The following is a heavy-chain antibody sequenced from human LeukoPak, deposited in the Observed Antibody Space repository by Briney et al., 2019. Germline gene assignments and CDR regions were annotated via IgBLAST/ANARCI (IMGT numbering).Heavy chain of an antibody. V-gene: IGHV3-23*01. Sequence: GGSLRLSCAASGFTFSSYSMNWVRQAPGKGLEWVSGISPGADITYYAESVKGRFTISRGNSKNTLYLQINTLRAEDTAIYYCAKDCGWLHFCSWGQGTLVTVSS. D-gene: IGHD5-24*01. CDR1: GFTFSSYS. CDR3: AKDCGWLHFCS. J-gene: IGHJ5*02. CDR2: ISPGADIT.